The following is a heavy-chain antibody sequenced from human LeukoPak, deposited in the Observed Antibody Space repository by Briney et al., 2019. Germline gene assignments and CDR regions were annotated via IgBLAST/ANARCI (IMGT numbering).Heavy chain of an antibody. J-gene: IGHJ6*03. Sequence: SETLSLTCAVYGGSFSGYYWSWIRQPPGKGLEWIGEINHSGSTNYNPSLKSRVTISVDTSKNQFSLNLSSVTAADTAVYYCARAYRRFGVSYMAVWAKGPRSPSP. CDR3: ARAYRRFGVSYMAV. D-gene: IGHD3-10*01. CDR2: INHSGST. V-gene: IGHV4-34*01. CDR1: GGSFSGYY.